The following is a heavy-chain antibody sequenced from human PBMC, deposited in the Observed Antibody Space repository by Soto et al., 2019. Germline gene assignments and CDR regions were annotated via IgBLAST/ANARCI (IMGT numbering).Heavy chain of an antibody. J-gene: IGHJ4*02. CDR2: IYYSGST. CDR1: GGSISSYY. V-gene: IGHV4-59*08. CDR3: AAGGGLPRYY. D-gene: IGHD5-12*01. Sequence: PSETLSLTCTVSGGSISSYYWSWIRQPPGKGLEWIGYIYYSGSTNYNPSLKSRVTISVDTSKNQFSLKLSSVTAADTAVYYCAAGGGLPRYYWGQRTLVTVSS.